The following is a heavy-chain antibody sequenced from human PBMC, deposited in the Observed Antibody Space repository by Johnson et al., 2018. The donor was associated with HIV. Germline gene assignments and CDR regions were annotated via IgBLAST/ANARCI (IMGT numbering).Heavy chain of an antibody. CDR1: GLTVSSNY. CDR3: ATGAPGRWDLPVWAAIDI. V-gene: IGHV3-66*02. D-gene: IGHD3-16*01. CDR2: IYSGGNT. J-gene: IGHJ3*02. Sequence: VQLVESGGGLVQPGGSLRLSCAASGLTVSSNYMNWVRQAPGKGLEWVSVIYSGGNTYYADSVKGRFTMSRDISKNTVHLQMNSLGVDDTALYYFATGAPGRWDLPVWAAIDIWGQGTMVTVSS.